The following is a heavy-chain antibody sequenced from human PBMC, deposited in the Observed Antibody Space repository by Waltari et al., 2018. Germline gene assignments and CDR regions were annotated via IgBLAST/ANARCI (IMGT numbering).Heavy chain of an antibody. CDR2: IIPIFGSP. CDR1: GGTFSSDA. J-gene: IGHJ4*02. CDR3: ARGYSDILTGYSPYYFDY. D-gene: IGHD3-9*01. V-gene: IGHV1-69*08. Sequence: QVQLVQSGAEVKKPGASVKVSCMAAGGTFSSDALRWVPRAPGQGLGWMVRIIPIFGSPNYAMKSQGRIPITADKSTSPAYMELSSLRSEDTAVYYCARGYSDILTGYSPYYFDYWGQGTLVTVSS.